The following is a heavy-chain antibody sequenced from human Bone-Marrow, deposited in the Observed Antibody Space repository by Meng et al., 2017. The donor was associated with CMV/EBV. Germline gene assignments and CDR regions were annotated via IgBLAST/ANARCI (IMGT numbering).Heavy chain of an antibody. CDR1: GFTFTDFY. Sequence: GGSLRLSCAASGFTFTDFYMSWIRQAPGKGLEWISYISDNGYSIYYVESVKGRFTISRDNAKNSLFLQMNSLRAEDTAVYYCVGLPKSGHWHFDLWGRGNLVTVYS. D-gene: IGHD1-26*01. CDR2: ISDNGYSI. CDR3: VGLPKSGHWHFDL. V-gene: IGHV3-11*04. J-gene: IGHJ2*01.